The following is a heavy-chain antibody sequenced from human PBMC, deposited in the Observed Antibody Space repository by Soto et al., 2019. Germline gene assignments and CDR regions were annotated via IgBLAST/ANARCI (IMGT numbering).Heavy chain of an antibody. V-gene: IGHV1-69*01. J-gene: IGHJ6*02. CDR2: IIPIFGTA. Sequence: QVQLVQSGAEVKKPGSSVKVSCTASGDTFSSYAISWVRQAPGQGLEWMGGIIPIFGTANYAQKFQGRVTITADESTSTAYMELSSLRSEDTAVYYCARDGRGYRSRASPMYVWGQGTPVTVSS. CDR3: ARDGRGYRSRASPMYV. CDR1: GDTFSSYA. D-gene: IGHD5-18*01.